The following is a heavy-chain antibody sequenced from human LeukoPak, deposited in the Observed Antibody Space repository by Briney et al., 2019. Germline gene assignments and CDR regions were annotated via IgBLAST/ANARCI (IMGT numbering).Heavy chain of an antibody. Sequence: PGGSLRLSCAASGFTFSNYEMNWVRQAPGKGLEWVSVFYSGGSTRYADSVKGRFTISRDNSKNTLYLQLNSLRAEDTAVYLCASSSWSSEYFHYWGQGTLVTVSS. J-gene: IGHJ1*01. CDR3: ASSSWSSEYFHY. V-gene: IGHV3-66*01. CDR2: FYSGGST. D-gene: IGHD6-13*01. CDR1: GFTFSNYE.